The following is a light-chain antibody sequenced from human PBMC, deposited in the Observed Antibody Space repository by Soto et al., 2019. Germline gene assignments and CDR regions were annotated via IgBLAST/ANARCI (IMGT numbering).Light chain of an antibody. Sequence: GDRVTITCRASQAISNYLAWYQQRPGRAPRLLVFGASRLESGVPSRFSGSGSGTEFTLTISSLQPDDFATYYCQHYNSYSEAFGQGTKVDIK. CDR3: QHYNSYSEA. CDR1: QAISNY. CDR2: GAS. V-gene: IGKV1-5*01. J-gene: IGKJ1*01.